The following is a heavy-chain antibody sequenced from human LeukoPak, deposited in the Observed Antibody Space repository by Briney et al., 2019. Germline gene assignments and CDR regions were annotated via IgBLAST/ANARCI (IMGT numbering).Heavy chain of an antibody. CDR3: AKGVGATHDAFDI. V-gene: IGHV3-43*01. CDR2: ISWDGGST. CDR1: GFSFSSYG. Sequence: GGSLRLSCAASGFSFSSYGMHWVRQAPGKGLEWVSLISWDGGSTYYADSVKGRFTISRDNSKNSLYLQMNSLRTEDTALYYCAKGVGATHDAFDIWGQGTMVTVSS. D-gene: IGHD1-26*01. J-gene: IGHJ3*02.